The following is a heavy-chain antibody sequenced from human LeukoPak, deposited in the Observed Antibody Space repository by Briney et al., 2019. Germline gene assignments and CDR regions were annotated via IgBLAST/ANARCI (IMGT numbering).Heavy chain of an antibody. V-gene: IGHV3-7*01. D-gene: IGHD2-15*01. Sequence: PGGSLRLSCEASGFTFSDYYMSWIRQAPGKGLEWVANIKQDGSEKYYVDSVKGRFTISRDNAKNSLYLQMNSLRAEDTAVYYCARCSGGFCSLGFDFWGQGALVTVSS. CDR3: ARCSGGFCSLGFDF. CDR2: IKQDGSEK. J-gene: IGHJ4*02. CDR1: GFTFSDYY.